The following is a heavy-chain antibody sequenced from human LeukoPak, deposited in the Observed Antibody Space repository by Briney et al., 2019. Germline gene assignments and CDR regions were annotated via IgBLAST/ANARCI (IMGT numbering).Heavy chain of an antibody. D-gene: IGHD1-26*01. CDR1: GFTFNYNA. Sequence: GGSLRLSYAASGFTFNYNAMSWVRQAPGKGLQWVSTIDGVGTGAYYAASVKGRFTISRDNSKNTLYLQMNSLRAEDTAVYYCARGFTDGSQQFDYWGQGTLVTVSS. V-gene: IGHV3-23*01. J-gene: IGHJ4*02. CDR2: IDGVGTGA. CDR3: ARGFTDGSQQFDY.